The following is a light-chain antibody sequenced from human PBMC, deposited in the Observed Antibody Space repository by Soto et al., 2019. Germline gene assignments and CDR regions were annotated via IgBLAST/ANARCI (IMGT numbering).Light chain of an antibody. Sequence: EIVMTQSPATLSVSPGERATLSCRASQSVSSYLAWYRQKPGQAPRLLIYDASTRATGIPVRFSGSGSGTEFPLTISSLQSEDFGVYYCQQNKDWPGTFGQGTKVEMK. CDR3: QQNKDWPGT. J-gene: IGKJ1*01. V-gene: IGKV3-15*01. CDR1: QSVSSY. CDR2: DAS.